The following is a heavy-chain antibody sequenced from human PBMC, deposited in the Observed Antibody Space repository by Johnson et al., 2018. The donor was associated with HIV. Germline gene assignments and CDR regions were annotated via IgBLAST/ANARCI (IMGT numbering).Heavy chain of an antibody. Sequence: QVQLVESGGGVVQPGRSLRLSCAASGFTFNTFGMHWVRQAPGKGLEWVALVSYDGTDKYYADSVKGRFTISRDNSKNTLYLQMNSLRAEDTAVYYCAIRGGRDAFDIWGQGTMVTVSS. V-gene: IGHV3-30*03. CDR2: VSYDGTDK. CDR1: GFTFNTFG. CDR3: AIRGGRDAFDI. J-gene: IGHJ3*02. D-gene: IGHD3-10*01.